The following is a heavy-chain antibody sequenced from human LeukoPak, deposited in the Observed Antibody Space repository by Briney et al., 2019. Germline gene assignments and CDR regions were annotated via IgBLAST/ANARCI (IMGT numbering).Heavy chain of an antibody. Sequence: PGGSLRLSCVASGVAIRNSWMSWVRQAPGKGLEWVSVLYSDDTIYYADPVQGRFTISRDNSKNTVYIQMNSLRGEDTAVYYCARGAYYFDYWGQGALVTVSS. CDR2: LYSDDTI. J-gene: IGHJ4*02. V-gene: IGHV3-66*01. CDR1: GVAIRNSW. CDR3: ARGAYYFDY.